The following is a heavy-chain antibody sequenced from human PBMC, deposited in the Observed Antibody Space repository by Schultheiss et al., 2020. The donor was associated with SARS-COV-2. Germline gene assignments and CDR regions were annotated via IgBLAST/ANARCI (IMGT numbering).Heavy chain of an antibody. CDR2: INSDGIRI. J-gene: IGHJ3*02. CDR1: GFTFSSYW. Sequence: GGSLRLSCAASGFTFSSYWMHWVRQAPGKGLVWVSRINSDGIRISYADSVKGRFTISRDNSKNTLYLQMNSLRAEDTAVYYCARDGWIVATICTFDIWGQGTMVTVSS. D-gene: IGHD5-12*01. V-gene: IGHV3-74*01. CDR3: ARDGWIVATICTFDI.